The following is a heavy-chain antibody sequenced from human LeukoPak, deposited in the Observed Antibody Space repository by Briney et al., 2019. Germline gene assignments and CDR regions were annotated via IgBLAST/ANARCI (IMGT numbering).Heavy chain of an antibody. D-gene: IGHD2-2*01. J-gene: IGHJ4*02. Sequence: SETLSLTCTVSGGSISSSSYYWGWIRQPPGKGLEWTGYIYHSGSTYYNPSLKSRVTISVDRSKNQFSLKLSSVTAADTAVYYCARDPPYCSGSTSCYGYWGQGTLVTVSS. CDR2: IYHSGST. CDR1: GGSISSSSYY. CDR3: ARDPPYCSGSTSCYGY. V-gene: IGHV4-30-2*01.